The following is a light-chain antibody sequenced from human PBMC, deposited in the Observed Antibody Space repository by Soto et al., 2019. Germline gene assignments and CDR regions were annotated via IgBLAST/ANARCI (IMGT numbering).Light chain of an antibody. Sequence: QSALTQPASVSGSPGQSITISCTGTTSDIGSYNLVSWYQQHPGKVPKIIIYEASKRPSGAPYRFSGSKSGNTVSLTISGLQAEDEADYYCCSYAGSSTWVFGTGTKVTVL. CDR2: EAS. CDR1: TSDIGSYNL. V-gene: IGLV2-23*01. J-gene: IGLJ1*01. CDR3: CSYAGSSTWV.